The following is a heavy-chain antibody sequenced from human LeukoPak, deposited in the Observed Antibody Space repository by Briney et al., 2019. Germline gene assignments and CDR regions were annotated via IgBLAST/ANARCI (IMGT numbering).Heavy chain of an antibody. CDR1: GFTFSSNW. Sequence: KAGGSLRLSCAASGFTFSSNWMHWVRQAPGKGLVWVSRINEDGSTTNYADSVKGRSTIFRDNAKNTLYLQMNSLRAEDTAVYYCVRDLGGRSGHRGQGTLVTVSP. V-gene: IGHV3-74*01. CDR2: INEDGSTT. D-gene: IGHD1-26*01. J-gene: IGHJ4*02. CDR3: VRDLGGRSGH.